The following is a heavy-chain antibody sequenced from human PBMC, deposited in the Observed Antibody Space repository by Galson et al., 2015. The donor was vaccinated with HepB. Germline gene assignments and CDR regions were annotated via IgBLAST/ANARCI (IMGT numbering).Heavy chain of an antibody. CDR3: AKDPVAAAGKAPGVSDNAYYYYGMDV. J-gene: IGHJ6*02. D-gene: IGHD6-13*01. V-gene: IGHV3-23*01. CDR1: GFTFSSYA. Sequence: SLILSCAASGFTFSSYAMSWVRQAPGKGLEWVSAISGSGGSTYYADSVKGRFTISRDNSKNTLYLQMNSLRAEDTAVYYCAKDPVAAAGKAPGVSDNAYYYYGMDVWGQGTTVTVSS. CDR2: ISGSGGST.